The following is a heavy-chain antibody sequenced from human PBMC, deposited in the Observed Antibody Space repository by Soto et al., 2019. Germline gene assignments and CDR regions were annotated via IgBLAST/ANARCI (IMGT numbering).Heavy chain of an antibody. Sequence: EMHLLESGGGLVQPGGSLRLSCAASGFTVSSFPMTWVRQAPGKGLEWVSSISSSGDGSFYADSVKGRFTISRDSSKNMLFLQLSSLRAEDRAVYYCARKVAGSIWGQGTLVTVSS. CDR1: GFTVSSFP. CDR3: ARKVAGSI. D-gene: IGHD6-19*01. CDR2: ISSSGDGS. J-gene: IGHJ4*02. V-gene: IGHV3-23*01.